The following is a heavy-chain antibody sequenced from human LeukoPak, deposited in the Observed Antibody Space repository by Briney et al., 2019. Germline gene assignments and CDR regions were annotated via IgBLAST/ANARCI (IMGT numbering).Heavy chain of an antibody. CDR2: ITGGGSTI. V-gene: IGHV3-11*04. CDR1: GFTFRFYA. Sequence: GGSLRLSCAASGFTFRFYAVNWIRQAPGKGLEWVAHITGGGSTIYYADSVKGRFTISRDNAETSLYLQMNGLRAEDTAVYYCARGPSSTSYSYYYYMDVWGKGTTVTVSS. CDR3: ARGPSSTSYSYYYYMDV. D-gene: IGHD2-2*01. J-gene: IGHJ6*03.